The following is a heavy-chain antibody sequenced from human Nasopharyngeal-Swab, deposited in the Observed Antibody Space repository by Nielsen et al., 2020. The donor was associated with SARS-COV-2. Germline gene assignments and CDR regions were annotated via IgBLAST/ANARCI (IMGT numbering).Heavy chain of an antibody. D-gene: IGHD6-13*01. Sequence: VKVSCKASGYTLTSYAMHWVRQAPGQRLEWMGWINAGNGNTKYSQKFQGRVTITRDTSASTAYMELSSLRSEDTAVYYCARDDSSSWYENWFDPWGQGTLVTVSS. J-gene: IGHJ5*02. CDR1: GYTLTSYA. CDR3: ARDDSSSWYENWFDP. CDR2: INAGNGNT. V-gene: IGHV1-3*01.